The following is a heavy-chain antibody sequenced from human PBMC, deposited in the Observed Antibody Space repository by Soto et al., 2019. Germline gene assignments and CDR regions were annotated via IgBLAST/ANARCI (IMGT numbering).Heavy chain of an antibody. D-gene: IGHD4-17*01. J-gene: IGHJ4*02. CDR3: ARARGDYGDSVPFDY. CDR2: INPNSGGT. Sequence: EASVKVSCKASGYTFTGYYMHWVRQAPGQGLEWMGWINPNSGGTNYAQKFQGWVTMTRDTSISTAYMELSRLRSDDTAVYYCARARGDYGDSVPFDYWGQGTLVTVSS. CDR1: GYTFTGYY. V-gene: IGHV1-2*04.